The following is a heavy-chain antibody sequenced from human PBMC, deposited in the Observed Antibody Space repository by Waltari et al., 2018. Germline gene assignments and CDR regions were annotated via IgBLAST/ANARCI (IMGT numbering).Heavy chain of an antibody. CDR2: IDHSGST. V-gene: IGHV4-38-2*01. CDR3: ARLRVRLGPLGYYYGMDV. Sequence: QVQLQESGPGLVKPSETLSLTCAVSGYSISSGYYWGWIRQPTGQGLAWIGSIDHSGSTYYNPSLKSRVTISVDTSKNQFSLKLSSVTAADTAVYYCARLRVRLGPLGYYYGMDVWGQGTTVTVSS. J-gene: IGHJ6*02. CDR1: GYSISSGYY. D-gene: IGHD6-19*01.